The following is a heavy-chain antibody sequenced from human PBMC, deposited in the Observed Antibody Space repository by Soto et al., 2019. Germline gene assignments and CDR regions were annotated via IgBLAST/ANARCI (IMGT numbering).Heavy chain of an antibody. J-gene: IGHJ4*02. Sequence: QVQLQESGPGLVKPSETLSLTCTVSGGSITTYYWSWIRQPPGKGLEWIGYFSYSGSTNYNPSITSRVTISXATSNKQCRLQLSSVTAAATAMYYCARGEDWGTLDYWGQGTLVIVSS. D-gene: IGHD7-27*01. CDR3: ARGEDWGTLDY. CDR2: FSYSGST. CDR1: GGSITTYY. V-gene: IGHV4-59*01.